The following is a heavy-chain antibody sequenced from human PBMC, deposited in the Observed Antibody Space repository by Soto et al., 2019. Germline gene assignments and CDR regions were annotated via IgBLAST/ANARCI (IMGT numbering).Heavy chain of an antibody. CDR3: ARGLYSSGWYSWFDP. D-gene: IGHD6-19*01. CDR1: GGSISSSSYY. Sequence: PSETLSLTCTVSGGSISSSSYYWGWIRQPPGKGLEWIGSIYYSGSTYYNPSLKSRVTISVDPSKNQFSLKLSSVTAADTAVYYCARGLYSSGWYSWFDPWGQGTLVTVSS. V-gene: IGHV4-39*07. J-gene: IGHJ5*02. CDR2: IYYSGST.